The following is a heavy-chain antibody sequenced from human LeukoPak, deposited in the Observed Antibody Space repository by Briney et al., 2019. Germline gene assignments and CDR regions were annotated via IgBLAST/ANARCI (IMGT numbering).Heavy chain of an antibody. CDR3: AKPSGYTHGWFLDF. V-gene: IGHV3-23*01. CDR1: GFSFSSYA. CDR2: ISGSGDNT. J-gene: IGHJ4*02. Sequence: GGSLKLSCAASGFSFSSYAMSWVRQAPGKGLEWVSSISGSGDNTYYAESVKGRFTISRDNSKNTLFLQMNSLRAEDTAVFYCAKPSGYTHGWFLDFWGQGTLVTVSS. D-gene: IGHD5-12*01.